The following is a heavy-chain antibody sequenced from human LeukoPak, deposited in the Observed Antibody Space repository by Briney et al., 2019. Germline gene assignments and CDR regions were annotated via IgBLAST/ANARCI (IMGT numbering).Heavy chain of an antibody. CDR3: ARDYVVAATGTYY. V-gene: IGHV3-48*03. Sequence: PGGSLRLSCVDSGFTFSSYEINWVRQAPGKGLEWVSYISSSGSTMYYADSVKGRFTISRDNAKRYMYLLMNSLRAEDTAVDYCARDYVVAATGTYYWGQGTLVTVSS. CDR1: GFTFSSYE. CDR2: ISSSGSTM. D-gene: IGHD6-13*01. J-gene: IGHJ4*02.